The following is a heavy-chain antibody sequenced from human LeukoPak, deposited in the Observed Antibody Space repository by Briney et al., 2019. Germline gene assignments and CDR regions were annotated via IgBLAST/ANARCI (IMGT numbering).Heavy chain of an antibody. D-gene: IGHD1-1*01. CDR3: ARGGVVTTTPRSDP. CDR1: HGSIRSGGYY. Sequence: PSETLSLTCTVSHGSIRSGGYYWSWLRQHPEKGLEWIGHIYHTGSTHYNASLKSRLTMSVDTSRNQFSLRLDSVTVADTAVYYCARGGVVTTTPRSDPWGQGTLVIVSS. V-gene: IGHV4-31*03. CDR2: IYHTGST. J-gene: IGHJ5*02.